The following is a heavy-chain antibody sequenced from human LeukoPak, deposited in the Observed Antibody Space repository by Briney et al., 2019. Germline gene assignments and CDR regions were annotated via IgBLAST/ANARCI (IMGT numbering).Heavy chain of an antibody. J-gene: IGHJ4*02. Sequence: PETLSLTCTVSRASISSYYWSWIRQPPGKGLEWIGYIYYSGSTHYNPSLKSRVTISVDTSKNQFSLRLSSMTAADTAVYYCASGPYPAAGTDHQFDYWGQGTLVTVSS. CDR3: ASGPYPAAGTDHQFDY. CDR2: IYYSGST. V-gene: IGHV4-59*01. CDR1: RASISSYY. D-gene: IGHD6-13*01.